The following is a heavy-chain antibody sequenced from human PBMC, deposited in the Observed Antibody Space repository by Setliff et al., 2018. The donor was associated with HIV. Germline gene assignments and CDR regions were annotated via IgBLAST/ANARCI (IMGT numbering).Heavy chain of an antibody. CDR1: GFTVSSNY. J-gene: IGHJ4*02. CDR2: ISRGGST. CDR3: AREVGDSSGYYYRNYYFDS. Sequence: PGGSLRLSCAASGFTVSSNYMSWVRQAPGKGLEWVSAISRGGSTYHADSVRGRFTISRDNSKNTLYLQMNTLGAEDTAVYYCAREVGDSSGYYYRNYYFDSWGQGTLVTVSS. V-gene: IGHV3-53*01. D-gene: IGHD3-22*01.